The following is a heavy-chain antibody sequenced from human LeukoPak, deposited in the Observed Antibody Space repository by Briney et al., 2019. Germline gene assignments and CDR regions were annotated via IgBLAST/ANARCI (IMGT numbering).Heavy chain of an antibody. V-gene: IGHV3-30*02. Sequence: GGSLRLSCAASGFTFSSYGMHWVRQAPGKGLEWVAFIRYDGSNKYYADSVKGRFTISRDNSKNTLYLQMNSLRAEDTAVYYCAKDYSSSWYFVSYMDVWGKGTTVTVSS. J-gene: IGHJ6*03. CDR2: IRYDGSNK. CDR1: GFTFSSYG. D-gene: IGHD6-13*01. CDR3: AKDYSSSWYFVSYMDV.